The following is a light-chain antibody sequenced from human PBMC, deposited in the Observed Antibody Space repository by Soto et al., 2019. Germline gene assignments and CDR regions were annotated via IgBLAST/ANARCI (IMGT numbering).Light chain of an antibody. CDR3: QQYGSSPLT. Sequence: EIVLTQSPGILSLSPGERATLSCRASQSVSSSYLAWYQQEPGQAPRLLIYGASSRATGIPDRFSGSGSGTDFTLTISRLEPEDFAVYYCQQYGSSPLTFGGGTKVDIK. CDR1: QSVSSSY. CDR2: GAS. J-gene: IGKJ4*01. V-gene: IGKV3-20*01.